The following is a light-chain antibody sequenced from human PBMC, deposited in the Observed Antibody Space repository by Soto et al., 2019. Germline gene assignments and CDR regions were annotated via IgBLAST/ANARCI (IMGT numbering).Light chain of an antibody. CDR1: QSVSIH. CDR2: GAS. CDR3: QQYNKWPPTWT. Sequence: EIVMTQSPAILSVSPGERATLSCRASQSVSIHLAWYQQKPGQAPRLLIHGASTRATGIPARFSGSGSGTEFTLTISSLQSEDFAVYRCQQYNKWPPTWTFGQGTKVEIK. V-gene: IGKV3-15*01. J-gene: IGKJ1*01.